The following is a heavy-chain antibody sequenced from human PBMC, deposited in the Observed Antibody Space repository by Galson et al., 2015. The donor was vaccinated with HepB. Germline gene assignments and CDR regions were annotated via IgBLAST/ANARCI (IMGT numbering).Heavy chain of an antibody. J-gene: IGHJ5*02. V-gene: IGHV3-30-3*01. D-gene: IGHD5-18*01. CDR1: GFTFRRHA. CDR2: ISYDGDNK. CDR3: AREGLPFRDNWFDP. Sequence: SLRLSCAASGFTFRRHAMHWVRQAPGKGLEWVAVISYDGDNKYYADSVKGRFTISRDNSKNTLYLQMNSLRVEDTAVYYCAREGLPFRDNWFDPWGQGTLVTVSS.